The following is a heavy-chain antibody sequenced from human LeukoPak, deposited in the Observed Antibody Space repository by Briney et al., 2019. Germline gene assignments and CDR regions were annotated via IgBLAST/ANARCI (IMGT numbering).Heavy chain of an antibody. CDR2: ISYDGSNK. V-gene: IGHV3-30-3*01. D-gene: IGHD3-10*01. J-gene: IGHJ4*02. CDR3: VKDKGRYGSGGGDFDY. CDR1: GFTFSSYA. Sequence: QPGRSLRLSCAASGFTFSSYAMHWVRQAPGKGLEWVAVISYDGSNKYYADSVKGRFTISRDNSKNTLYLQMNSLRAEDTAVYYCVKDKGRYGSGGGDFDYWGQGTLVTVSS.